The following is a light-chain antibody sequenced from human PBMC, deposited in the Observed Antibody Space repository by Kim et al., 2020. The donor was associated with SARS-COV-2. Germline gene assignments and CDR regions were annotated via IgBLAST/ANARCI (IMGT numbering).Light chain of an antibody. J-gene: IGLJ3*02. CDR1: TSNIGDNY. CDR2: RSA. Sequence: GQRVAISCSGSTSNIGDNYAYWYQQIPGTAPRLLIYRSAHRPSGVPDRFSGSESGTSASLAISGLRSEDEADYFCAAWDDNVDGWVFGGGTQLTVL. V-gene: IGLV1-47*01. CDR3: AAWDDNVDGWV.